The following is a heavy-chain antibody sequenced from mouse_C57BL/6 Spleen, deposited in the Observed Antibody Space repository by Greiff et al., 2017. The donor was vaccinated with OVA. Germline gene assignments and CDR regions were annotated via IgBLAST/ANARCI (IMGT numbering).Heavy chain of an antibody. Sequence: EVKLMESGAELVKPGASVKLSCTASGFNIKDYYMHWVKQRTEQGLEWIGRIDPEDGETKYAPKFQGKATITADTSSNTAYLQLSSLTSEDTAVYYCAFAYYSKYVGYAMDYGGQGTSVTVSS. V-gene: IGHV14-2*01. CDR2: IDPEDGET. J-gene: IGHJ4*01. D-gene: IGHD2-5*01. CDR3: AFAYYSKYVGYAMDY. CDR1: GFNIKDYY.